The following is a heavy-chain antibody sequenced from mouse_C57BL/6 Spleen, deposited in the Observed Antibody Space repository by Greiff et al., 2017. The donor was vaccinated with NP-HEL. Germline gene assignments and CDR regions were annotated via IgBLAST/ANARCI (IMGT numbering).Heavy chain of an antibody. CDR1: GYTFTSYG. J-gene: IGHJ2*01. V-gene: IGHV1-81*01. CDR3: AREEGGITTVVDYFDY. CDR2: IYPRSGNT. Sequence: QVQLKESGAELARPGASVKLSCKASGYTFTSYGISWVKQRTGQGLEWIGEIYPRSGNTYYNEKFKGKATLTADKSSSTAYMELRSLTSEDSAVYFCAREEGGITTVVDYFDYWGQGTTLTVSS. D-gene: IGHD1-1*01.